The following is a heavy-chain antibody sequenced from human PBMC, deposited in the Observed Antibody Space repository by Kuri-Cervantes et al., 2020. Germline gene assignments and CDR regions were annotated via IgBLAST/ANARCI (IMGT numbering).Heavy chain of an antibody. Sequence: GGSLRLSCKGSGYSFTSYWIGWVRQMPGKGLEWMGIIYPGDSDARYSPSFQGQVTISADKSISTAYLQWSSLKASDTAMYYCARHGDKMIVGNIWGQGTMVTVSS. J-gene: IGHJ3*02. CDR3: ARHGDKMIVGNI. CDR2: IYPGDSDA. V-gene: IGHV5-51*01. D-gene: IGHD3-22*01. CDR1: GYSFTSYW.